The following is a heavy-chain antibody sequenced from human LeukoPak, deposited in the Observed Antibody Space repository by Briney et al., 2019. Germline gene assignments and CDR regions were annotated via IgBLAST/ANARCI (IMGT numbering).Heavy chain of an antibody. J-gene: IGHJ4*02. CDR1: GFTFSGYS. Sequence: GGSLRLSCAASGFTFSGYSMNWVRQAPGKGLEWVSSISSSSSYIYYADSVKGRFTISRDNAKNSLYLQMNSLRAEDTAVYYCARSEYYYDSSGYYYLDYWGQGTLVTVSS. CDR2: ISSSSSYI. CDR3: ARSEYYYDSSGYYYLDY. V-gene: IGHV3-21*01. D-gene: IGHD3-22*01.